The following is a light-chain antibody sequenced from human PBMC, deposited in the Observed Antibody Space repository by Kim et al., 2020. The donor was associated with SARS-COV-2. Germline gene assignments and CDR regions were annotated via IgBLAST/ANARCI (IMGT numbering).Light chain of an antibody. Sequence: QKVTLSCSGSSSNIGNNYVSWYQQLPGTAPKLLIYDNNKRPSGIPDRFSGSKSGTSATLGITGLQTGDEADYYCGTWDSSLSAGRVFGGGTKLTVL. CDR1: SSNIGNNY. V-gene: IGLV1-51*01. CDR3: GTWDSSLSAGRV. CDR2: DNN. J-gene: IGLJ3*02.